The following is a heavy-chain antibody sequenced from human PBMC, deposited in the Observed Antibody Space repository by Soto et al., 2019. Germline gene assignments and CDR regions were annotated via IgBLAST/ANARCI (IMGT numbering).Heavy chain of an antibody. D-gene: IGHD4-17*01. V-gene: IGHV4-59*01. CDR3: ARTYGDCFDY. J-gene: IGHJ4*02. Sequence: ASETLSLTCTVSGGSIRSYYWSWIRQPPGKGLEWIGNIYYSGSTNYNPSLKSRVTISVDTSKNQFSLKLSSVTAADTAVYYCARTYGDCFDYWGQGTLVTVSS. CDR2: IYYSGST. CDR1: GGSIRSYY.